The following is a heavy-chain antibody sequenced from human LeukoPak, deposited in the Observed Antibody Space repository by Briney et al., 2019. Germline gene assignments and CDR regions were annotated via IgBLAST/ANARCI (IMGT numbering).Heavy chain of an antibody. CDR1: GGSISSSSYY. CDR3: ARHRRHYYGSSGSENWFDP. J-gene: IGHJ5*02. Sequence: SETLSLTCTVSGGSISSSSYYWGWIRQPPGKGLEWIGSIYYSGSTYYNPSLKSRVTISVDTSKNQFSLKLSSVTAADTAVYYCARHRRHYYGSSGSENWFDPWGQGTLVTVSS. D-gene: IGHD3-22*01. V-gene: IGHV4-39*01. CDR2: IYYSGST.